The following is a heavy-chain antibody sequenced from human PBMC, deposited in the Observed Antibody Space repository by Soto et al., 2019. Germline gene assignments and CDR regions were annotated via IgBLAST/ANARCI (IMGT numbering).Heavy chain of an antibody. V-gene: IGHV1-18*01. D-gene: IGHD3-10*01. J-gene: IGHJ5*02. CDR1: GYTFTSYG. CDR3: ARDLYGSGSYYSTRWFDP. CDR2: ISAYNGNT. Sequence: GASVKVSCKASGYTFTSYGISWVRQAPGQGLEWMGWISAYNGNTNYAQKLQGRVTMTTDTSTSTAYMELRSLRSDDTAVYYCARDLYGSGSYYSTRWFDPWGQGTLVTVS.